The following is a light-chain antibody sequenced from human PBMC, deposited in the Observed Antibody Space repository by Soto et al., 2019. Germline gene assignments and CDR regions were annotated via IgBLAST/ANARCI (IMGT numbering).Light chain of an antibody. V-gene: IGLV4-69*01. CDR2: ISSDGSH. CDR3: QTWGTASDV. CDR1: SGHSNYA. Sequence: QSVLTQSPSASASLGASVKLTCTLSSGHSNYAIAWHQQQAEKGPRYLMKISSDGSHTRGDGIPDRFSGSSSGAERYLTISSLQSEDEADYYCQTWGTASDVFGTGTKLTVL. J-gene: IGLJ1*01.